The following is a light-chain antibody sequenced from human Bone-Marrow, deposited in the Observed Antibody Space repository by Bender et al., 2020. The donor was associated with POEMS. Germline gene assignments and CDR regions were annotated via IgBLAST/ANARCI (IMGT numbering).Light chain of an antibody. CDR1: SADVGLFDY. J-gene: IGLJ3*02. CDR2: DVS. Sequence: QSALTQPPSASGSPGQSVTISCAGTSADVGLFDYVSWYQQHPGKAPRLMIYDVSRRPGVVPHRSCSSTSGTAAPLTVSRLQTEDDADYCCSSYDSSSQWVFGSGTKLTVL. CDR3: SSYDSSSQWV. V-gene: IGLV2-8*01.